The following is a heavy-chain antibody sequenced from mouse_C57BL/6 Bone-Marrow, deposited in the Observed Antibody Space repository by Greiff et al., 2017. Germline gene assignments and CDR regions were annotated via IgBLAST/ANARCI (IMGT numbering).Heavy chain of an antibody. V-gene: IGHV1-81*01. CDR3: ARWNYGSSYENY. CDR2: IYPRSGNT. Sequence: QVQLKESGAELARPGASVKLSCKASGYTFTSYGISWVQQRTGQGLEWIGEIYPRSGNTYYNEKFKGKATLTADKSSSTAYMELRSLTSEDSAVYFCARWNYGSSYENYWGQGTTLTVSS. CDR1: GYTFTSYG. J-gene: IGHJ2*01. D-gene: IGHD1-1*01.